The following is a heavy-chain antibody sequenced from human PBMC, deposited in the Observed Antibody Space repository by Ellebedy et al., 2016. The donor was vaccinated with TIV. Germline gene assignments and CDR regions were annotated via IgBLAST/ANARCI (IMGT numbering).Heavy chain of an antibody. CDR2: ISGPETIT. Sequence: PGGSLRLSCAASGFTFSSYWMHWVRQGPGKGLEWVSRISGPETITNYADSVKGRFTISRDNAKNTLYLQMNSLRAEDTAVYYCVRGDGADFWGQGTLVTVSS. CDR3: VRGDGADF. D-gene: IGHD3-10*01. J-gene: IGHJ4*02. CDR1: GFTFSSYW. V-gene: IGHV3-74*01.